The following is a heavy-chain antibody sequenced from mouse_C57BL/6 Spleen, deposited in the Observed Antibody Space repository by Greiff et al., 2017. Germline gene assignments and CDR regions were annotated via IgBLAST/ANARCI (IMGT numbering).Heavy chain of an antibody. D-gene: IGHD2-3*01. Sequence: DVKLVESGGGLVKPGGSLKLSCAASGFTFSDYGMHWVRQAPEKGLEWVAYISSGSSTIYYADTVKGRFTISRDNAKNTLFLQMTSLRSEDTAMYYCARYDGYYPSYAMDYWGQGTSVTVSS. CDR3: ARYDGYYPSYAMDY. V-gene: IGHV5-17*01. CDR1: GFTFSDYG. J-gene: IGHJ4*01. CDR2: ISSGSSTI.